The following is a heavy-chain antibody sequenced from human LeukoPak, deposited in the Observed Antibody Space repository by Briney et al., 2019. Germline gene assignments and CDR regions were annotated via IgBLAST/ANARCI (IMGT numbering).Heavy chain of an antibody. CDR2: ISSTSSPI. D-gene: IGHD5-18*01. J-gene: IGHJ4*02. V-gene: IGHV3-48*03. Sequence: GGSLRLSCAASGFTFRSYEMNWGRQVPGKGVEWVSYISSTSSPIYFASFVKGPFTISRDNAKNSLYPQMNSLRAEDTAVYYCARKGGYGLDFDYWGQGALVTVSS. CDR1: GFTFRSYE. CDR3: ARKGGYGLDFDY.